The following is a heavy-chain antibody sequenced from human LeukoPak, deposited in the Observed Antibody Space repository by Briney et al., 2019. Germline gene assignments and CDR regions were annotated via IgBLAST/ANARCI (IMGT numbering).Heavy chain of an antibody. D-gene: IGHD5-12*01. CDR2: INHSGST. CDR3: ARGTRGYSGRALDY. CDR1: GGSFSGYY. V-gene: IGHV4-34*01. Sequence: SETLSLTCAVYGGSFSGYYWSWIRQPPGKGLEWIGEINHSGSTNYNPSLKSRVTISVDTSKNQFSLKLSSVTAADTAVYYCARGTRGYSGRALDYWGQGTLVTVSS. J-gene: IGHJ4*02.